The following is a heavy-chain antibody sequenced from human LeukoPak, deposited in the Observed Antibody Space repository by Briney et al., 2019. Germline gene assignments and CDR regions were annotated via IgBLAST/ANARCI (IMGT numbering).Heavy chain of an antibody. CDR3: ARGEDNGDDFDY. V-gene: IGHV1-2*04. CDR2: INPNSGT. CDR1: GYTFTGYY. J-gene: IGHJ4*02. Sequence: ASVKVSCKASGYTFTGYYMHWVRQAPGQGFEWMGWINPNSGTKYAQKFQGWVTMTRDTSISTAYMELSRLRSDDTAVYYCARGEDNGDDFDYWGQGTLVTVSS. D-gene: IGHD4-17*01.